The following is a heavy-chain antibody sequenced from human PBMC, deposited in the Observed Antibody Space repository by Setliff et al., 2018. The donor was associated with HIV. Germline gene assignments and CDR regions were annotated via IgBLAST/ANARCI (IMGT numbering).Heavy chain of an antibody. CDR2: IIPILGVA. CDR3: VRGVQSPPHYSYYYMDV. CDR1: RRTFNSHT. V-gene: IGHV1-69*02. J-gene: IGHJ6*03. Sequence: SVKVSCKASRRTFNSHTINWVRQAPGQGLDWMGRIIPILGVANYAQRFQGKVTITADKSTSTAYMELTSLRFDDTAMYYCVRGVQSPPHYSYYYMDVWGEGTMGTAP.